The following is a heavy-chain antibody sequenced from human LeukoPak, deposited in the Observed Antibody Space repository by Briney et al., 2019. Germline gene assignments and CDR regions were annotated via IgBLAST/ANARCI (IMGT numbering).Heavy chain of an antibody. CDR3: ARRGSSSSEYFQR. J-gene: IGHJ1*01. Sequence: GASVKVSCKASGYIFSDYYIHWVRQAPGQGLEWMGWINPKSGDTNYARKFQGRVTMTRDTSITTSYMELSRLRSEDTAVYYCARRGSSSSEYFQRWGQGTLVTVSS. V-gene: IGHV1-2*02. D-gene: IGHD6-6*01. CDR2: INPKSGDT. CDR1: GYIFSDYY.